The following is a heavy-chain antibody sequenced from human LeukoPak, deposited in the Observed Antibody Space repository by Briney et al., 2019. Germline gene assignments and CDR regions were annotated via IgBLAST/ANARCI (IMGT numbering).Heavy chain of an antibody. J-gene: IGHJ4*02. Sequence: GASVKVSCKASGYTFTGYYMHWVRQAPGQGLEWMGWINPNSGGTNYAQKFQGRVTMTRDTSISTAYMELSRLRSDDTAVYYCARDGGTVVVPAAIVEDYWGQGTLVTVSS. D-gene: IGHD2-2*01. V-gene: IGHV1-2*02. CDR3: ARDGGTVVVPAAIVEDY. CDR1: GYTFTGYY. CDR2: INPNSGGT.